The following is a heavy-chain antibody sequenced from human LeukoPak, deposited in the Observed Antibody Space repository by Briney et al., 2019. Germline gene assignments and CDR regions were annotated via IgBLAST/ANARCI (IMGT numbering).Heavy chain of an antibody. CDR1: GFTFSSFS. CDR3: ARDGGSDYDYVWGSYRYPDAFDM. V-gene: IGHV3-21*01. Sequence: GGSLRLSCAASGFTFSSFSMNWVRQAPGKGLEWVSSISSSSSYIYYADSVKGRFTISRDNAKNSLYLQMNSLRAEDTAVYYCARDGGSDYDYVWGSYRYPDAFDMWGQGTMVTVSS. J-gene: IGHJ3*02. CDR2: ISSSSSYI. D-gene: IGHD3-16*02.